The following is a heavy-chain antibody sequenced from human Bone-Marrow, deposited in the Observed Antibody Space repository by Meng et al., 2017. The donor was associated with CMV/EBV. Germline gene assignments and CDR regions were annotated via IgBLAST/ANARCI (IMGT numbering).Heavy chain of an antibody. Sequence: SVKVSCKASGCTFSSYAISWVRQAPGQGLEWMGGFIPIFGTANYAQKFQGRVTITTDESTSTAYMELSSLRSEDTAVYYCASPRGVATITRNAFDIWGQGTMVTVSS. CDR2: FIPIFGTA. CDR3: ASPRGVATITRNAFDI. V-gene: IGHV1-69*05. D-gene: IGHD5-24*01. J-gene: IGHJ3*02. CDR1: GCTFSSYA.